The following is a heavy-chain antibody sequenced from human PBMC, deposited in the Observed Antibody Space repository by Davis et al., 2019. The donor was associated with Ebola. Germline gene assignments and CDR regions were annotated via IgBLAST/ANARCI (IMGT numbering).Heavy chain of an antibody. J-gene: IGHJ6*04. D-gene: IGHD6-19*01. Sequence: GESLKISCAASGFTFNKYWMHWVRQAPGKGLVYVSRISSDGGITSYADSVKGRFTISRDNAKSTLYLQMNSLRADDTAVYYCVRDSWIPVSGRYSYYGMDVWGKGTTVTVSS. CDR3: VRDSWIPVSGRYSYYGMDV. CDR1: GFTFNKYW. CDR2: ISSDGGIT. V-gene: IGHV3-74*01.